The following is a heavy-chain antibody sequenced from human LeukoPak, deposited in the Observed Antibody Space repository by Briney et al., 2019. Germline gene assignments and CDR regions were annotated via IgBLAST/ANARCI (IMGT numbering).Heavy chain of an antibody. V-gene: IGHV4-34*01. CDR2: INHSGST. J-gene: IGHJ4*02. CDR3: ARLTTGYSY. D-gene: IGHD3-9*01. CDR1: GGSFSGYY. Sequence: RTSETLPLTCAVYGGSFSGYYWSWIRQPPGKGLEWIGEINHSGSTNYNPSLKSRVTISVDTSKNQFSLKLSSVTAADTAVYYCARLTTGYSYWGPGTLVTVSS.